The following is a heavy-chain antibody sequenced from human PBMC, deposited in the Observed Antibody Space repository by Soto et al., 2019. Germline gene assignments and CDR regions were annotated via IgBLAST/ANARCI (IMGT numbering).Heavy chain of an antibody. CDR1: GGSISSGGYS. Sequence: SATLSLTCAVSGGSISSGGYSWSWIRQPPGKGLEWIGYIYHSGSTYYNPSLKSRVTISVDRSKNQFSLKLSSVTAADTAVYYCARDGYNGFDYWGQGTLVTVSS. CDR2: IYHSGST. J-gene: IGHJ4*02. CDR3: ARDGYNGFDY. D-gene: IGHD5-12*01. V-gene: IGHV4-30-2*01.